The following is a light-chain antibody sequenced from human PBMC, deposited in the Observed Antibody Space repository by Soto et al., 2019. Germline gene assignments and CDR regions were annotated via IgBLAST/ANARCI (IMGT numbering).Light chain of an antibody. V-gene: IGKV1-27*01. Sequence: DIQMTQAPSSLSASVGDRVTITCRARQDISTYLAWYQQKPGKVPKLLISAAYTLQSGVPPRFSGSGSGTDFTLTISSLQPEDVATYYCQQYMSSVTFGQGTKVEIK. J-gene: IGKJ1*01. CDR1: QDISTY. CDR3: QQYMSSVT. CDR2: AAY.